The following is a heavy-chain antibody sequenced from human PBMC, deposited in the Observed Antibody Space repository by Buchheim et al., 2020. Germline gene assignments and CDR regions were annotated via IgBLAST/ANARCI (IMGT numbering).Heavy chain of an antibody. Sequence: QVQLQESGPGLVKPSETLSLTCTVSGTFITTYFWSWIRQPPGKGLEWIGYVHHSEGTKYNPSLRSRVTMSLDMSESQFSLKLNSVTAGDTAVYYCAALLDGPDSFAYWGQGTL. CDR2: VHHSEGT. CDR1: GTFITTYF. V-gene: IGHV4-59*01. D-gene: IGHD4-17*01. J-gene: IGHJ4*02. CDR3: AALLDGPDSFAY.